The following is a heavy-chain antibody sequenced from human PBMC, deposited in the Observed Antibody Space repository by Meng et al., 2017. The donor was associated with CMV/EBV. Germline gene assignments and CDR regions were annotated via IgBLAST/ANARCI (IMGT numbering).Heavy chain of an antibody. J-gene: IGHJ4*02. CDR1: GFTFSSCW. CDR3: ASHNVLLWFGELGY. V-gene: IGHV3-7*01. Sequence: GESLKISCAASGFTFSSCWMSWVRQAPGKGLEWVANIKQDGSEKYYVDSVKGRFTISRDNAKNSLYLQMNSLRAEDTAVYYCASHNVLLWFGELGYWGQGTLVTVSS. D-gene: IGHD3-10*01. CDR2: IKQDGSEK.